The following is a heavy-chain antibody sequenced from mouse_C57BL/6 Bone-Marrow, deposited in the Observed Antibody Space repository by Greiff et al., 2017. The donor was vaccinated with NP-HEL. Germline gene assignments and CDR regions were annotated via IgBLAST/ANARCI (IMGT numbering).Heavy chain of an antibody. V-gene: IGHV1-78*01. Sequence: VQLQESDAELVKPGASVKISCKVSGYTFTDHTIHWMKQRPEQGLEWIGYIYPRDGSTKYNEKFKGKATLTADKSSSTAYMQLNSLTSEDSAVYFCARRKDSNYAWFAYWGQGTLVTVSA. CDR2: IYPRDGST. J-gene: IGHJ3*01. D-gene: IGHD2-5*01. CDR3: ARRKDSNYAWFAY. CDR1: GYTFTDHT.